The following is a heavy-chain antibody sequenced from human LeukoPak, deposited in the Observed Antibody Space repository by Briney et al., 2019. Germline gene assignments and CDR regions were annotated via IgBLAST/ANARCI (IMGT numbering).Heavy chain of an antibody. CDR3: ARIAATTYYYYYYMDV. CDR1: GGSISSSSYY. V-gene: IGHV4-39*01. CDR2: IYYSGST. Sequence: KASETLSLTCTVSGGSISSSSYYWGWIRQPPGKGLEWIGSIYYSGSTYYNPSLKSRVTISVDTSKNQFSLKLSSVTAADTAVYYCARIAATTYYYYYYMDVWGKGTTVTVSS. J-gene: IGHJ6*03. D-gene: IGHD6-6*01.